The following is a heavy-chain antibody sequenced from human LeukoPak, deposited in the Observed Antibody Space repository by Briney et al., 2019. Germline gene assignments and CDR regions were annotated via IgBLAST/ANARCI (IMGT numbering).Heavy chain of an antibody. V-gene: IGHV1-46*01. D-gene: IGHD6-6*01. CDR1: GYTFTSYS. Sequence: ASVKVSCKASGYTFTSYSMHWVRQAPGQGLEWMGIINPSGGSTSYAQKFQGRVTMTRDMSTSTVYMELRSLKFDDTAVYYCAKDRQYSFDYWGQGTLVTVSS. CDR2: INPSGGST. CDR3: AKDRQYSFDY. J-gene: IGHJ4*02.